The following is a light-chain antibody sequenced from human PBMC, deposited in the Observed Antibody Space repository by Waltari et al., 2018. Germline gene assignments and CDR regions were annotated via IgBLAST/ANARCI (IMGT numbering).Light chain of an antibody. V-gene: IGLV2-23*02. J-gene: IGLJ3*02. CDR2: EVY. CDR1: NSNIWSYTL. Sequence: QSALIQPASVSGSPGQSITISCTGTNSNIWSYTLVPWYQQYPGKAPKVMIYEVYRRPSGVSNRFSGSKSGNTASLTISGLQAEDETDYYCCSYAGSNSWVFGGGTKVTVL. CDR3: CSYAGSNSWV.